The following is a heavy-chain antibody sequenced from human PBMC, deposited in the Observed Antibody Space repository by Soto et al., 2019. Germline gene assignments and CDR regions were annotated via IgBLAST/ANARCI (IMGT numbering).Heavy chain of an antibody. Sequence: ASVKGSCKVFGYTVNDLSIHWVRQAPGQGLEWMGWISTFHGNTNYAQKFQGSVTMTTDTSTSTAYMELRSLTSDDTAIYYCARDTYDTTGYPLDYWGQGTLVTVSS. J-gene: IGHJ4*02. CDR1: GYTVNDLS. V-gene: IGHV1-18*01. CDR3: ARDTYDTTGYPLDY. CDR2: ISTFHGNT. D-gene: IGHD3-22*01.